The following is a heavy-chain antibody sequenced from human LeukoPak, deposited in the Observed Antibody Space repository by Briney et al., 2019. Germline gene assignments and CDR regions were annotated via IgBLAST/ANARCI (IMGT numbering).Heavy chain of an antibody. Sequence: GGSLRLSCAASGLTFDDYAMHWVRQAPGKGLEWVSGISWNSGSIAYADSVKGRFTISRDNAKNSLYLQMNSLRAEDTALYYCAKSPYYYGMDVWGQGTTVTVSS. V-gene: IGHV3-9*01. CDR3: AKSPYYYGMDV. J-gene: IGHJ6*02. CDR1: GLTFDDYA. CDR2: ISWNSGSI.